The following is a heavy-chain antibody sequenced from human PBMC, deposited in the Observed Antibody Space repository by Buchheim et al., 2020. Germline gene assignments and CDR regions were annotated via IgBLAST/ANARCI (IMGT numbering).Heavy chain of an antibody. V-gene: IGHV3-23*01. D-gene: IGHD2-15*01. CDR1: GFTFTTYA. CDR3: AKSGERRWYFDY. J-gene: IGHJ4*02. CDR2: IRPNDATT. Sequence: EVQLLESGGALAQPGKSLRLSCAASGFTFTTYAMNWVRQAPGKGLEWVSSIRPNDATTAYADSVKGRFIFSRDISNNTLYLQMNNLRAEDTALYYCAKSGERRWYFDYWGQGTL.